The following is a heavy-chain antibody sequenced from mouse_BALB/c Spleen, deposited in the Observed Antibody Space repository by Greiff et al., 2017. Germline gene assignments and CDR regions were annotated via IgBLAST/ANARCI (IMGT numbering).Heavy chain of an antibody. V-gene: IGHV7-3*02. CDR2: IRNKANGYTT. CDR1: GFTFTDYY. D-gene: IGHD4-1*01. Sequence: EVKVVESGGGLVQPGGSLRLSCATSGFTFTDYYMSWVRQPPGKALEWLGFIRNKANGYTTEYSASVKGRFTISRDNSQSILYLQMNTLRAEDSATYYCARGGLGDYWGQGTTLTVSS. J-gene: IGHJ2*01. CDR3: ARGGLGDY.